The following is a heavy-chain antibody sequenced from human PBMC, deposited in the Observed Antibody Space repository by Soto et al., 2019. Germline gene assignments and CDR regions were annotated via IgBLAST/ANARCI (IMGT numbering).Heavy chain of an antibody. V-gene: IGHV4-34*01. CDR2: INHSGST. J-gene: IGHJ5*02. CDR3: AKFYYYDSSGYSQNWFDP. D-gene: IGHD3-22*01. CDR1: GGSFSGYY. Sequence: PSETLSLTCAVYGGSFSGYYWSWIRQPPGKGLEWIGEINHSGSTNYNPSLKSRVTISVDTSKNQFSLKLSSVAAAGTAVYYCAKFYYYDSSGYSQNWFDPWGQGTLVTVSS.